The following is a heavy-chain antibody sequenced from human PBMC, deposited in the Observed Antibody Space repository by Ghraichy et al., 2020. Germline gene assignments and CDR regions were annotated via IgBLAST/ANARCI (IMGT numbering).Heavy chain of an antibody. D-gene: IGHD6-19*01. Sequence: GGSLRLSCAASGFIFSGYGMHWVRQAPGKGLEWVTLISYDGRNKYYSDSVKGRFTVSRDNSKNTLYLQMNSLRAEDTAVYYCAINPGIAVAGNDASDIWGQGTMVTVSS. V-gene: IGHV3-30*03. CDR2: ISYDGRNK. J-gene: IGHJ3*02. CDR1: GFIFSGYG. CDR3: AINPGIAVAGNDASDI.